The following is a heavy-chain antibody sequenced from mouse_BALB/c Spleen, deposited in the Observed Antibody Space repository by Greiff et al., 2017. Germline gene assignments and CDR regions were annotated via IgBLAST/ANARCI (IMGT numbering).Heavy chain of an antibody. CDR2: ISSGSSTI. D-gene: IGHD2-4*01. J-gene: IGHJ4*01. CDR3: ARSTMITHYYAMDY. Sequence: EVKLMESGGGLVQPGGSRKLSCAASGFTFSSFGMHWVRQAPEKGLEWVAYISSGSSTIYYADTVKGRFTISRDNPKNTLFLQMTSLRSEDTAMYYCARSTMITHYYAMDYWGQGTSVTVSS. CDR1: GFTFSSFG. V-gene: IGHV5-17*02.